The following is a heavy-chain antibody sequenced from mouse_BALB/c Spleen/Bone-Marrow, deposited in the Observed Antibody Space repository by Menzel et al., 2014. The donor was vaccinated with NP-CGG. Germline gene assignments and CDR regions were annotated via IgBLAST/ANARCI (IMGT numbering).Heavy chain of an antibody. Sequence: QVQLQQSGAELAKPGTSVKMSCKASGYTFTGYWMHWVKQRPGQGLEWIGYINPSTGYTEYNQKFKDKATLTADKSSSTAYMQLSSLTSEDSAVYYCVYGNYYLAYWGQGTLVTVSA. CDR1: GYTFTGYW. CDR2: INPSTGYT. J-gene: IGHJ3*01. D-gene: IGHD2-1*01. CDR3: VYGNYYLAY. V-gene: IGHV1-7*01.